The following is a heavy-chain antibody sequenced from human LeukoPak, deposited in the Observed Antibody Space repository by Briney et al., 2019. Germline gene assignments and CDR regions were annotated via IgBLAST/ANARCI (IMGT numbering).Heavy chain of an antibody. V-gene: IGHV1-2*02. CDR1: GYTFTHYY. CDR2: INPNSGDT. J-gene: IGHJ4*02. D-gene: IGHD4-23*01. Sequence: GASVKVSCKTSGYTFTHYYLHWVRQAPGQGLERMGWINPNSGDTNYAQQFQGRVTMTRDTSFTTVYMEVSRLTSDDTAVYYCARENAGNPDFWGQGTLVTVSS. CDR3: ARENAGNPDF.